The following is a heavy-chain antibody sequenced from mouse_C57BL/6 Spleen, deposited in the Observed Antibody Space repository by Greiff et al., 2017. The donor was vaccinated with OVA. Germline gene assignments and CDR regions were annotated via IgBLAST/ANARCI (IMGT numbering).Heavy chain of an antibody. Sequence: QVQLQQSGAELARPGASVKLSCKASGYTFTSYGISWVKQRTGQGLEWIGEIYPRSGNTSYNEKFKGKATLTADKSSSTAYMELRSLTSEDSAVYFCARVGGYSLFDDWGQGTTLTVSS. V-gene: IGHV1-81*01. CDR3: ARVGGYSLFDD. CDR2: IYPRSGNT. D-gene: IGHD2-3*01. J-gene: IGHJ2*01. CDR1: GYTFTSYG.